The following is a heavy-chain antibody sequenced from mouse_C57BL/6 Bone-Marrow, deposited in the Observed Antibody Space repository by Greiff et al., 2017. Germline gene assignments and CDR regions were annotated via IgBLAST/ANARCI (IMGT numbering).Heavy chain of an antibody. D-gene: IGHD2-1*01. CDR3: ARDLLCRCAY. CDR2: ISDGGSYT. CDR1: GFTFSSYA. J-gene: IGHJ3*01. V-gene: IGHV5-4*01. Sequence: EVMLVESGGGLVKPGGSLKLSCAASGFTFSSYAMSWVRQTPEKRLEWVATISDGGSYTYYPDNVKGRFTISRDNAKNNLYLQMSHLKSEDTAMYYCARDLLCRCAYWGQGTLVTVSA.